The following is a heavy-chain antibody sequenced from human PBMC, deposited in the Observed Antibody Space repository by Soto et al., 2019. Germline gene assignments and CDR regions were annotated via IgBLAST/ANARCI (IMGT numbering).Heavy chain of an antibody. Sequence: QVQLVQSWAEVKKPGSSVKVSGKASVGTFSSYAISWFRQAPVQGLEWMGGIIPIFGTANYAQKFQGRVTITGAESPSTAYMELSSLRYEDTAVYYCASYNWNNEFDYWGQGTLVTVSS. CDR2: IIPIFGTA. CDR3: ASYNWNNEFDY. J-gene: IGHJ4*02. D-gene: IGHD1-20*01. V-gene: IGHV1-69*01. CDR1: VGTFSSYA.